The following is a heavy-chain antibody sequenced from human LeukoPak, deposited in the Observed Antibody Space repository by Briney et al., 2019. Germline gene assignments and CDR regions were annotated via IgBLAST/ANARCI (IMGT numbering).Heavy chain of an antibody. J-gene: IGHJ5*02. V-gene: IGHV4-39*07. CDR1: GGSISSSSYY. CDR3: ARDENYYDSSGYYRWDWFDP. D-gene: IGHD3-22*01. Sequence: PSETLSLTCTVSGGSISSSSYYWGWIRQPPGKGLEWIGSIFYSGSTFYNPSLKSRVTILVDTSKNEFSLKLSSVTAADTAVYYCARDENYYDSSGYYRWDWFDPWGQGTLVTVSS. CDR2: IFYSGST.